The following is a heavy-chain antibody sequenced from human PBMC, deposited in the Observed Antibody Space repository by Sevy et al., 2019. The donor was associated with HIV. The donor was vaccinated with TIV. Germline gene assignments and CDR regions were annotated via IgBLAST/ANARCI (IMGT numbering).Heavy chain of an antibody. J-gene: IGHJ4*02. D-gene: IGHD5-18*01. Sequence: SQTLSLTCAVSGGSISSGGYSWSWIRQPPGKGLEWIGYIYHSGSTYYNPSLKSRVTLSVDRSKTQFSLKLSSVTAADTAVYYCASMRRGYSYGYFYWGQGTLVTVSS. CDR2: IYHSGST. V-gene: IGHV4-30-2*01. CDR3: ASMRRGYSYGYFY. CDR1: GGSISSGGYS.